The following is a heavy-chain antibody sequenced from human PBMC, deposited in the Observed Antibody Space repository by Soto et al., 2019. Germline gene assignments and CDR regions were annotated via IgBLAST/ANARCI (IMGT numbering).Heavy chain of an antibody. CDR3: ARSRYSGSYFFDY. D-gene: IGHD1-26*01. J-gene: IGHJ4*02. V-gene: IGHV4-34*01. CDR1: GGSFSGYY. Sequence: PSETLSLTCAVYGGSFSGYYWSWIRQPPGKGLEWIGEINHSGSTNYNPSLKSRVTISVDTSKNQFSLKLSSVTAADTAVYYCARSRYSGSYFFDYWGQGIVVTVSA. CDR2: INHSGST.